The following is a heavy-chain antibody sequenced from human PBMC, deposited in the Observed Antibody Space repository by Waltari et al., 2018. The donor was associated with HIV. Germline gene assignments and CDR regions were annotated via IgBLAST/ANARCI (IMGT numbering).Heavy chain of an antibody. CDR3: ARDRSSVWGSYRYTDGFNY. J-gene: IGHJ4*02. V-gene: IGHV4-38-2*02. CDR2: IYHSGST. CDR1: GYSISSGYY. D-gene: IGHD3-16*02. Sequence: QVQLQESGPGLVKPSETLSLTCAVSGYSISSGYYWGWIRQPPGKGLEWIGSIYHSGSTYYNPSLKSRVTISVDTSKNQFSLKLSSVTAADTAVYYCARDRSSVWGSYRYTDGFNYWGQGTLVTVSS.